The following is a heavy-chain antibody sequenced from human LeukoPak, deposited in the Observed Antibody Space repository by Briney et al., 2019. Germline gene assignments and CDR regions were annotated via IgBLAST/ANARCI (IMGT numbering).Heavy chain of an antibody. CDR2: AHYSGTT. CDR1: GGSISSHY. CDR3: GRSYDSSGFSRWFDP. V-gene: IGHV4-59*11. Sequence: SSETLSLTCSVSGGSISSHYWSWIRQPPGKGLEWIGYAHYSGTTIYSPSLRSRVTISLDTSKNQFSLKLSSVSAADTAVYYCGRSYDSSGFSRWFDPWGQGTLVTVSS. D-gene: IGHD3-22*01. J-gene: IGHJ5*02.